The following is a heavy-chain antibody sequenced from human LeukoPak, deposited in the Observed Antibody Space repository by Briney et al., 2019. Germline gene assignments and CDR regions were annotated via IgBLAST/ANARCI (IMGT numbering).Heavy chain of an antibody. V-gene: IGHV1-58*02. CDR1: GFTFTSSA. J-gene: IGHJ6*02. CDR3: AADGAPPYYDFWSGDLYGMDV. CDR2: IVVGSSNT. Sequence: ASVKVSCKASGFTFTSSAMQWVRQARGQRLEWIGWIVVGSSNTNYAQKFQERVTITRDMSTSTAYMELSSLRSEDTAVYYCAADGAPPYYDFWSGDLYGMDVWGQGTTVTVSS. D-gene: IGHD3-3*01.